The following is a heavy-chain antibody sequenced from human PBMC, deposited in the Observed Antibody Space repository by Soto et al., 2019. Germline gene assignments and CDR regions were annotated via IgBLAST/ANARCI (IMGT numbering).Heavy chain of an antibody. D-gene: IGHD3-10*01. Sequence: SGPTLVNPTETLTLTCTFSGFSLSSNGMSISWIRQPPGQALEWLAVIDWDGDQYYTTSLKTRLTISKDTSKNQVVLRLTNVDPADTATYFCARFGYYYASGSHLDHWGQGILVTVSS. CDR1: GFSLSSNGMS. J-gene: IGHJ4*02. CDR2: IDWDGDQ. CDR3: ARFGYYYASGSHLDH. V-gene: IGHV2-70*12.